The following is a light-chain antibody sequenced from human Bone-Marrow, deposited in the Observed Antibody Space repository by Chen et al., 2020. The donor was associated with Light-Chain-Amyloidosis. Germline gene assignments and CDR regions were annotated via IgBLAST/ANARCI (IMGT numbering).Light chain of an antibody. Sequence: SYELTQPPSVSVSPGQTARITCSGDDLPTKYAYWYQQKPGQAPVLVIHRDTEGPPGSSERFSGSSSGATAALTIRGVQAEDEADDHCQPAYSSGSDEVIFGGGTKLTVL. J-gene: IGLJ2*01. CDR2: RDT. CDR1: DLPTKY. CDR3: QPAYSSGSDEVI. V-gene: IGLV3-25*03.